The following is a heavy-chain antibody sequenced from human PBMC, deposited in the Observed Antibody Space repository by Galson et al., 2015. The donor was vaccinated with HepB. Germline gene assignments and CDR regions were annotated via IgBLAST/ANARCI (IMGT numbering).Heavy chain of an antibody. CDR3: ARDNGVAGTLGDY. Sequence: SLRLSCAASGFTFSSYAMHWVRQAPGKGLEWVAVISYDGSDKYYADSVKGRFTISRDNSKNTLYLQMNSLRAEDTAVYYCARDNGVAGTLGDYWGQGTLVTVSS. V-gene: IGHV3-30-3*01. J-gene: IGHJ4*02. CDR2: ISYDGSDK. D-gene: IGHD6-19*01. CDR1: GFTFSSYA.